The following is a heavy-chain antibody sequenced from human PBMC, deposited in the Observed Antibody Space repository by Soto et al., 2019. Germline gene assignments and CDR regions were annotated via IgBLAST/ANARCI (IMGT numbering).Heavy chain of an antibody. CDR1: GYSFTSYW. CDR2: IDPSDSYT. Sequence: GESLQISCKGSGYSFTSYWISWVRQMPGKGLEWMGRIDPSDSYTNYRPSFQGHVTIPADKSISTAYLQWSSLKASDTAMYYCARRGYHVSVGYYYAMDLVGPGSPGHRLL. CDR3: ARRGYHVSVGYYYAMDL. V-gene: IGHV5-10-1*01. D-gene: IGHD5-12*01. J-gene: IGHJ6*01.